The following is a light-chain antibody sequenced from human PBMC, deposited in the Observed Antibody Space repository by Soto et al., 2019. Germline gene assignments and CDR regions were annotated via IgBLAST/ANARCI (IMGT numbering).Light chain of an antibody. Sequence: DIVMTQSPLSLPVTPGEPASISCRSSQSLLHSNGYNYLAWYVQKPVQSPQLLISLGSNRASGVPDRFSGSGSGTDFSLKISRAEAEDVGLYYCMQALHPPWTFGQGTKVEIK. J-gene: IGKJ1*01. V-gene: IGKV2-28*01. CDR3: MQALHPPWT. CDR2: LGS. CDR1: QSLLHSNGYNY.